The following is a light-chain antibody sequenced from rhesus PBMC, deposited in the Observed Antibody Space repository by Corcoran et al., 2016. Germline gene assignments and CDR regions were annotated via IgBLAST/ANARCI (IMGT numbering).Light chain of an antibody. Sequence: DIQMTQSPSSLSASVGDTVTITCRASQSINSWLDWYQQKPGKAPKLLIYKKSSVKSGVPSRFSGSGSGTDFTLTISSLQPEDVASYYCLQYSSSPPTFGQGTKVEIK. V-gene: IGKV1-22*01. CDR2: KKS. CDR1: QSINSW. J-gene: IGKJ1*01. CDR3: LQYSSSPPT.